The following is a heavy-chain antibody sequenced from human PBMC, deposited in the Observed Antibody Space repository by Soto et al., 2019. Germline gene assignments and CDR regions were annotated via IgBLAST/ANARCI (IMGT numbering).Heavy chain of an antibody. Sequence: EVQLLESGGGLVQPGGSLRLSCAVSGFTFSSYAVSWVRQAPGKGLEWVSVISGSGATTVYAESVKGRFATSRDNAKNAVYPYMNSLGAEDTAVYYCAQDGVDTVTFAYWGQGTLVTVSS. J-gene: IGHJ4*02. CDR2: ISGSGATT. CDR1: GFTFSSYA. CDR3: AQDGVDTVTFAY. V-gene: IGHV3-23*01. D-gene: IGHD4-17*01.